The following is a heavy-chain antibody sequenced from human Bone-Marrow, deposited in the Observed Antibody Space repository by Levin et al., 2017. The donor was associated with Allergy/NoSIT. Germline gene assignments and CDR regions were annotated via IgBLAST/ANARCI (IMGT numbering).Heavy chain of an antibody. V-gene: IGHV3-23*01. Sequence: GESLKISCAASGFTFTNPAMSWVRQAPGKGLEWVSSIIGSGATSYYADSVKGRFTISRDNSKNALHLQMSSLRAEDTAVYYCACPIDGGWGRSVQCWGQGCPVTVSS. CDR3: ACPIDGGWGRSVQC. J-gene: IGHJ4*02. D-gene: IGHD2-8*01. CDR2: IIGSGATS. CDR1: GFTFTNPA.